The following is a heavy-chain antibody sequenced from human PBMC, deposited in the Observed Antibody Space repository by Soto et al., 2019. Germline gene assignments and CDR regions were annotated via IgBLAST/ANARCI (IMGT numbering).Heavy chain of an antibody. J-gene: IGHJ4*02. V-gene: IGHV3-48*01. CDR2: ITSSGSST. CDR1: GFTFSTSS. Sequence: GGSLRLSCAASGFTFSTSSMNWVRQAPGKGLEWVSYITSSGSSTSYADSVKGRFTISRDNAKNSLYLQMNSLRAEDTAVYYCARDRNAAGSDYWGQGTLVTVSS. CDR3: ARDRNAAGSDY. D-gene: IGHD1-1*01.